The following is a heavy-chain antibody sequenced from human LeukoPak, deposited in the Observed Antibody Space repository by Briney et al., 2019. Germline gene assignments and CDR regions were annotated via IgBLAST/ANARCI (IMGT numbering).Heavy chain of an antibody. Sequence: PGGSLRLSCAAYGFTFSSYAMSWVRQAPGKGLEWVSAISGSGGSTYYADSVEGRFTISRDNSKNTLYLQMNSLRAEDTAVYYCAKAEGAAAGILPYWGQGTLVTVSS. CDR2: ISGSGGST. CDR3: AKAEGAAAGILPY. V-gene: IGHV3-23*01. J-gene: IGHJ4*02. D-gene: IGHD6-13*01. CDR1: GFTFSSYA.